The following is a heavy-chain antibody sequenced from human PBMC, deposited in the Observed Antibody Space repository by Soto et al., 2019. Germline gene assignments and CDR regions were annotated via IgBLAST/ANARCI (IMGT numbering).Heavy chain of an antibody. CDR2: IRSKAYGGTT. J-gene: IGHJ6*03. D-gene: IGHD5-12*01. Sequence: GGSLRLSCTASGFTFGDYAMSWVRQAPGKGLEWVGFIRSKAYGGTTEYAASVKCRFTISRDDSKSIAYLQMNSLKTEDTAVYYCTRGASGYDYYYYYYMDGWGKGTTVTVSS. CDR3: TRGASGYDYYYYYYMDG. CDR1: GFTFGDYA. V-gene: IGHV3-49*04.